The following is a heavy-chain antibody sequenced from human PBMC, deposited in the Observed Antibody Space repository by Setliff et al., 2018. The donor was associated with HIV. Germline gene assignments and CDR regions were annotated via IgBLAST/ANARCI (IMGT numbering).Heavy chain of an antibody. J-gene: IGHJ4*02. V-gene: IGHV5-51*01. D-gene: IGHD6-13*01. CDR1: GYSFTSYW. Sequence: AASVKVSCKASGYSFTSYWIGWVRQMPGKGLEWMGIIYPGDSDARYSPSFQGQVTISADKSISTAYLQWSSLKASDTAMYYCARHLIPGDPRYSSSWYYWGQGTLVTVSS. CDR2: IYPGDSDA. CDR3: ARHLIPGDPRYSSSWYY.